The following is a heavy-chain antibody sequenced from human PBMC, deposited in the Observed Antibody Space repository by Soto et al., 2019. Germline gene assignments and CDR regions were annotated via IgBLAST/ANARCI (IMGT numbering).Heavy chain of an antibody. V-gene: IGHV4-31*03. D-gene: IGHD3-10*01. J-gene: IGHJ4*02. CDR2: IYYSGST. Sequence: QVQLQESGPGLVKPSQTLSLTCTVSAGSISSGAYYWSWIRQHPVKGLEWIGYIYYSGSTYYNPSLKSRLTISVDTSKNQFSLRLSSVTAADTAVYYCARFGDSFDIWGQGTLVTVSS. CDR3: ARFGDSFDI. CDR1: AGSISSGAYY.